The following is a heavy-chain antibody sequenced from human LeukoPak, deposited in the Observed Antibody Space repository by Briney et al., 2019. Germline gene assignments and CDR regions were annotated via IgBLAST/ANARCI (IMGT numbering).Heavy chain of an antibody. CDR1: GFTFDDYA. D-gene: IGHD3-22*01. CDR2: ISWNSGSI. Sequence: GGSLRLSCAASGFTFDDYAMHWVRQAPGKGMEWVSGISWNSGSIGYADSVQGRFTISRDNAKNSLYLQKNSLRAEDTALYYCAKDINPYYYYDSSGVLGAFDIWGQGTMVTVSS. J-gene: IGHJ3*02. V-gene: IGHV3-9*01. CDR3: AKDINPYYYYDSSGVLGAFDI.